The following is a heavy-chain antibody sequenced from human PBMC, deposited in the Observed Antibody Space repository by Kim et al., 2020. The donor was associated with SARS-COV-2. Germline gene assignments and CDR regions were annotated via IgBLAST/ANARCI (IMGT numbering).Heavy chain of an antibody. J-gene: IGHJ5*02. CDR3: ARVLTVSWFDP. Sequence: SETLSLTCTVSGGSISSYYWSWIRQSPGKGLEWIGYIYYSGSTNYNPSLRSRVTISVDTSKNQFSLKLSSVTAADTAVYYCARVLTVSWFDPWGQGTLVTVSS. CDR1: GGSISSYY. D-gene: IGHD3-22*01. V-gene: IGHV4-59*01. CDR2: IYYSGST.